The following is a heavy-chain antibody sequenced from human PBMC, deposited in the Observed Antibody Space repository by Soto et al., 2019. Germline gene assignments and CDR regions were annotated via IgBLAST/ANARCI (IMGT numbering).Heavy chain of an antibody. J-gene: IGHJ6*02. CDR1: GGSISSGDYY. Sequence: SETLSLTCTVSGGSISSGDYYWSWIRQPPGKGLEWIGYIYYSGSTYYNPSLKSRVTISVDTSKNQFSLKLSSVTAADTAVYYCARTFWSRYSKNVWGQGTTVTVSS. V-gene: IGHV4-30-4*01. CDR2: IYYSGST. D-gene: IGHD3-3*01. CDR3: ARTFWSRYSKNV.